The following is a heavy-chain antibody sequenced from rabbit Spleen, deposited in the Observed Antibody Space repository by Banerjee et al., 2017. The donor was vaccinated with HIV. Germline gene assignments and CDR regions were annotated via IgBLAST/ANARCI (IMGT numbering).Heavy chain of an antibody. Sequence: QEQLVESGGGLVQPEGSLTLTCTASGFSFSSRYYVCWVRQAPGKGLEWIACIYAGSGGSTWYASWAKGRFTISKSSSTTVTLQMTSLTAADTATYFCARDGAGGSYFALWGPGTLVTVS. V-gene: IGHV1S45*01. J-gene: IGHJ4*01. CDR2: IYAGSGGST. D-gene: IGHD8-1*01. CDR3: ARDGAGGSYFAL. CDR1: GFSFSSRYY.